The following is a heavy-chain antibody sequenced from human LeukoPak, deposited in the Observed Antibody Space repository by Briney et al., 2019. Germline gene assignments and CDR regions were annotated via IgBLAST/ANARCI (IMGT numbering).Heavy chain of an antibody. CDR2: IYYSGST. D-gene: IGHD3-10*01. CDR3: ARVFYGSGSYYRRYYYYSMDV. V-gene: IGHV4-30-4*01. CDR1: GGSISSGDYY. J-gene: IGHJ6*02. Sequence: SQTLSLTCTVSGGSISSGDYYWSWIRQPPGKGLEWIGYIYYSGSTYYNPSLKSRVTISVDTSKNQFSLKLSSVTAADTAVYYCARVFYGSGSYYRRYYYYSMDVWGQGTTVTVSS.